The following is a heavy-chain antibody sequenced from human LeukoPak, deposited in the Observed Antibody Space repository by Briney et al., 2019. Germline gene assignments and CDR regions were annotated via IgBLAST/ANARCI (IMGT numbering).Heavy chain of an antibody. CDR2: IQQDGSEK. J-gene: IGHJ4*02. CDR3: ARRWVSGSNFDS. Sequence: GXXLRLSCAASGFTFSTYWMSWVRQAPGKGVEWVANIQQDGSEKYYVDSVKGRFTISRDKAKNSLYLQMNSLRVEDTAVYYCARRWVSGSNFDSWGQGTLVTVSS. CDR1: GFTFSTYW. V-gene: IGHV3-7*01. D-gene: IGHD1-14*01.